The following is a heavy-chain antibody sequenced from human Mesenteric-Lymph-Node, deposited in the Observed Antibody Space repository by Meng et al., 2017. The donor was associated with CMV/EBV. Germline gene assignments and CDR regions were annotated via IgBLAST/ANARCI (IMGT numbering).Heavy chain of an antibody. D-gene: IGHD2-2*01. Sequence: GGSLRLSCAVSGFSFRNYWMSWVRQAPGQGLEWVANINPDGSAKYYADSVRGRFTVSRDNAYSSLYAQIIALRADDTAVYYCARWVIPPGVGYGLDVWGQGTTVTVSS. V-gene: IGHV3-7*01. J-gene: IGHJ6*02. CDR2: INPDGSAK. CDR1: GFSFRNYW. CDR3: ARWVIPPGVGYGLDV.